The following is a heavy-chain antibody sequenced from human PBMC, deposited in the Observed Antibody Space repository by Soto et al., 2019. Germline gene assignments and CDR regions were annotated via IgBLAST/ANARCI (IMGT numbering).Heavy chain of an antibody. CDR1: GFTFSSYA. D-gene: IGHD6-13*01. Sequence: GGSLRLSCAASGFTFSSYAMHWVRQAPGKGLEWVAVISYDGSNKYYADSVKGRFTISRDNSKNTLYLQMNSLRAEDTAVYYCARGRSRIAAAAFDYWGQGTLVTVSS. CDR2: ISYDGSNK. CDR3: ARGRSRIAAAAFDY. J-gene: IGHJ4*02. V-gene: IGHV3-30-3*01.